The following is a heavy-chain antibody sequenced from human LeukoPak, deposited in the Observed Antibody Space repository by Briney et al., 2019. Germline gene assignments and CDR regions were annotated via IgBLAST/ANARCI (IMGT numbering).Heavy chain of an antibody. J-gene: IGHJ5*02. CDR2: ISTDGSST. CDR3: ARTRTLPIAGGFDT. CDR1: GFTFSSYW. Sequence: GGSLRLSCAASGFTFSSYWMQWVRQGPGKGLVWVSRISTDGSSTDYADSVKGRFTISRENAKNTLYLQMNSLRAEDTAVYYCARTRTLPIAGGFDTWGQGSLVTVSS. D-gene: IGHD3-16*01. V-gene: IGHV3-74*01.